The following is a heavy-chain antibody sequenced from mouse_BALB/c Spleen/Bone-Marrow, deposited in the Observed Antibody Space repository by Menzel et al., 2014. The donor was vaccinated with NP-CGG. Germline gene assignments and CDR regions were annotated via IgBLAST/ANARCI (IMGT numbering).Heavy chain of an antibody. V-gene: IGHV1S56*01. CDR2: IYPGNLNT. CDR3: AREANWNFDY. Sequence: QVQLQHSGPELVKPGASVRISCKASGYTFTSYYIHWVKQKPGQGLEWIGWIYPGNLNTKYNEKFKGKATLTADKSSSTAYMQLSSLTSEDSAVYFCAREANWNFDYWGQGTTLTVSS. D-gene: IGHD4-1*01. CDR1: GYTFTSYY. J-gene: IGHJ2*01.